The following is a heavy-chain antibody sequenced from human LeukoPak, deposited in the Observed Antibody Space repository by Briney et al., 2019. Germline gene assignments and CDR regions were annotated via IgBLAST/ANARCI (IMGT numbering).Heavy chain of an antibody. CDR2: INHSGST. D-gene: IGHD4/OR15-4a*01. V-gene: IGHV4-34*01. CDR1: GGSFSGYY. Sequence: SETLSLTCAVYGGSFSGYYWGWIRQPPGKGLEWIGEINHSGSTNYNPSLKSRVTISVDTSKNQFSLKLSSVTAADTAVYYCASFDYGTGFDYWGQGTLVTVSS. CDR3: ASFDYGTGFDY. J-gene: IGHJ4*02.